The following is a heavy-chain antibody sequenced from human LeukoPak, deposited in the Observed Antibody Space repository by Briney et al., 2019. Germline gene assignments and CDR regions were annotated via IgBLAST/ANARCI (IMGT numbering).Heavy chain of an antibody. V-gene: IGHV3-48*02. J-gene: IGHJ6*02. CDR3: ARDGHQLLDYYYYGMDV. CDR2: ISISGPTI. D-gene: IGHD2-2*01. CDR1: GLSFAGSG. Sequence: GGSLRLSCAASGLSFAGSGLNWVRQAPGKGLESISSISISGPTIFYADSVKGRFTISRDSARNSLYLQMNSLRDEDAAVYYCARDGHQLLDYYYYGMDVWGQGTTVTVS.